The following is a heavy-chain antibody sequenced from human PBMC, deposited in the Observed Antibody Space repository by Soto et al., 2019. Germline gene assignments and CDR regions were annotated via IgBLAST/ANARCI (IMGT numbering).Heavy chain of an antibody. J-gene: IGHJ5*02. V-gene: IGHV1-3*01. CDR2: INPDNGNT. CDR3: ARGIATGKFDP. D-gene: IGHD2-21*01. Sequence: QVQLVQSGAELKKPGASVKISCKASGYTFTRYTMNWVRLAPGQRLEWMGWINPDNGNTKSSQKFQDRVIITRDTSASTAYMDLSSLRSEDTAVDYCARGIATGKFDPGGQGTLGTDSA. CDR1: GYTFTRYT.